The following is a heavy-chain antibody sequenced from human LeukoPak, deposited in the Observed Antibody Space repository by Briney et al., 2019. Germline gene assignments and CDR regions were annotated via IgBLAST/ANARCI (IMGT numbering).Heavy chain of an antibody. CDR1: GDSIRSTTYY. V-gene: IGHV4-39*01. CDR3: ARHRAGPAAVLYYFDY. D-gene: IGHD2-2*01. Sequence: SETLSLTCSVSGDSIRSTTYYWGWIRQPPGKGLEWIGSIYYSGNTYYNPSPMSRVTISVDTSKNQFSLKLSSVTAADTAVYYCARHRAGPAAVLYYFDYWGQGTLVTVSS. CDR2: IYYSGNT. J-gene: IGHJ4*02.